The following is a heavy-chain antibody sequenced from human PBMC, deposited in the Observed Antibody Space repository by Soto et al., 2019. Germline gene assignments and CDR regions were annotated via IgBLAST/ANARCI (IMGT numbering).Heavy chain of an antibody. CDR3: AKDAISGNQVWDYFDY. Sequence: GGSLRLSCAASGFTFSNYAMNWVRQAPGKGLEWVSGFGVGGNYIYYADSVKGRFTISRDNSKNTLYLQMNSLRAEDTAVYYCAKDAISGNQVWDYFDYWGQGTPVTVSS. CDR1: GFTFSNYA. CDR2: FGVGGNYI. J-gene: IGHJ4*02. D-gene: IGHD7-27*01. V-gene: IGHV3-23*01.